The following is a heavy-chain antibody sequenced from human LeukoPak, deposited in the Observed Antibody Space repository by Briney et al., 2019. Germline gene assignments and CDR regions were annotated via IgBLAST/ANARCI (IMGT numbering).Heavy chain of an antibody. CDR3: ARRAGAYSHPYDY. D-gene: IGHD4/OR15-4a*01. CDR1: GYTFTRYY. V-gene: IGHV1-46*01. Sequence: ASVKVSCKASGYTFTRYYIHWVRQAPGQGLECMGIINPSGGSTSYAQKFQGRDTMTRDMSTSTVYMELSSLRSEDTAVYYCARRAGAYSHPYDYWGQGTLVTVSS. J-gene: IGHJ4*02. CDR2: INPSGGST.